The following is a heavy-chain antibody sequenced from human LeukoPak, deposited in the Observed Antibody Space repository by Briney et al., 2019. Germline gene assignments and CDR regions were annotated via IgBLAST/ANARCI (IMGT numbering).Heavy chain of an antibody. D-gene: IGHD2-2*01. Sequence: PGGSLRPSCAASGFTFSSYAMSWVRQAPGKGLEWVSAISGSGGSTYYADSVKGRFTIPRDNSKNTLYLQMNSLRAEDTAVYYCAKEGVVYCSSTSCYRGYYYYGMDVWGQGTTVTVSS. CDR3: AKEGVVYCSSTSCYRGYYYYGMDV. CDR1: GFTFSSYA. J-gene: IGHJ6*02. CDR2: ISGSGGST. V-gene: IGHV3-23*01.